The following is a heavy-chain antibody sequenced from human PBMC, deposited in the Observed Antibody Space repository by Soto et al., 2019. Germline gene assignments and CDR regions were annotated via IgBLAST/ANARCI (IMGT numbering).Heavy chain of an antibody. CDR1: GFTFSSYG. D-gene: IGHD3-22*01. V-gene: IGHV3-30*18. CDR2: ISYDGSNK. CDR3: AKDTYYHDSSGYYVFEY. J-gene: IGHJ4*02. Sequence: GGSLRLSCAASGFTFSSYGMHWVRQAPGKGLEWVAVISYDGSNKYYADSVKGRFTISRDNSKNTVYLQMNGLRAEDTAVYYCAKDTYYHDSSGYYVFEYWGQGTLVTVSS.